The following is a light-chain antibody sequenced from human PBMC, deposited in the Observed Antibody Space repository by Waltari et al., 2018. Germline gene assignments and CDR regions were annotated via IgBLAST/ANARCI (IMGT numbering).Light chain of an antibody. CDR3: MQALQAET. V-gene: IGKV2-28*01. J-gene: IGKJ2*01. CDR1: QSPLYSDGKNY. CDR2: LGS. Sequence: IVLTQSPLSTPVTPEEPAAVSCRSSQSPLYSDGKNYWDWYLQKPGHSPQLLIYLGSNRASGVPDRFSGSGSGTDFTLKISRVESEDVGIYYCMQALQAETFGQGTKLEIK.